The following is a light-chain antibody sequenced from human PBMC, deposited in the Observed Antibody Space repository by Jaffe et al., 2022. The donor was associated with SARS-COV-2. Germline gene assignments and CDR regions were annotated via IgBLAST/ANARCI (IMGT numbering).Light chain of an antibody. J-gene: IGLJ3*02. V-gene: IGLV1-51*01. CDR2: DNN. Sequence: QSVLTQPPSVSAAPGQKVTISCSGSSSNIGNNYVSWYQHLPGTAPKLLIYDNNKRPSGIPDRFSGSQSGTSATLGITGLQTGDEGDYYCGSWNSGLSEWVFGGGTRLTVL. CDR1: SSNIGNNY. CDR3: GSWNSGLSEWV.